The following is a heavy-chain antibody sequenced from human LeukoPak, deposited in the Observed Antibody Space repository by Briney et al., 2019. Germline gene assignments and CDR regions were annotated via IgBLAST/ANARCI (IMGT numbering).Heavy chain of an antibody. V-gene: IGHV4-59*01. CDR3: ARSKGDY. CDR2: IYYGGST. J-gene: IGHJ4*02. CDR1: GGSISSYY. Sequence: PSETLSLTCAVSGGSISSYYWSWIRQPPGKGLEWIGYIYYGGSTNYNPSLKSRVTISVDTSKNQFSLKLSSVTAADTAVYYCARSKGDYWGQGTLVTVSS.